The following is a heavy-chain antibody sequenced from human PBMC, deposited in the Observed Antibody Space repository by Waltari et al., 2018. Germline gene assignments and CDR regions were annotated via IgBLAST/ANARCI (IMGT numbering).Heavy chain of an antibody. J-gene: IGHJ6*02. D-gene: IGHD2-8*02. CDR3: ARDPDCTGGVCYLGGMDV. Sequence: QVQLVQSGAEVKKPGSSVKVSCKASGGTFSSYAISWVRQPPGQGLEWMGGIIPIFGTANYAQKFQGRVTITADESTSTAYMELSSLRSEDTAVYYCARDPDCTGGVCYLGGMDVWGQGTTVTVSS. CDR2: IIPIFGTA. CDR1: GGTFSSYA. V-gene: IGHV1-69*13.